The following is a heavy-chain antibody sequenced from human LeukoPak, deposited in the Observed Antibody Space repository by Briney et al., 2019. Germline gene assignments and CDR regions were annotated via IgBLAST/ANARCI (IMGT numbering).Heavy chain of an antibody. CDR2: IYYSGST. CDR3: ARHMVRGVIDY. V-gene: IGHV4-59*01. D-gene: IGHD3-10*01. CDR1: GGSISSYY. J-gene: IGHJ4*02. Sequence: PSETLSLTCTVSGGSISSYYWSWIRQPPRKGLEWIGYIYYSGSTNYNPSLKSRVTISVDTSKNQFSLKLSSVTAADTAVYYCARHMVRGVIDYWGQETLVTVSS.